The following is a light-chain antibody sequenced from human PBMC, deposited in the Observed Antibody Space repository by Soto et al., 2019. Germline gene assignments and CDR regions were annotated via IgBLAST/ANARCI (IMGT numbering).Light chain of an antibody. CDR3: QQTYSIPLT. Sequence: IQMTQSPSTLSGSVGDRVTITCRASQSISSWLAWYQQKPGRAPKLLIYAAYNLQSGVPSRFSGSGSGTDFTLAISALQPDDFATYFCQQTYSIPLTFGGGTKVDIK. CDR2: AAY. J-gene: IGKJ4*01. V-gene: IGKV1-39*01. CDR1: QSISSW.